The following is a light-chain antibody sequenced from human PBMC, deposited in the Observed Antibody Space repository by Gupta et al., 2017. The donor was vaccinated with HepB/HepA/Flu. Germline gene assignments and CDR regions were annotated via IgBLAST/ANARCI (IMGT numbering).Light chain of an antibody. V-gene: IGKV3-15*01. CDR3: QQYNNWPPLT. Sequence: ESVTTHSPATLSGSPGERATLTCRASQSGSSNLAWYQQQPGQAARHLIYDAATRANGMPARFSGSGSGTEFTLTISSMQSEDFAVYYCQQYNNWPPLTFGGGTKVEIK. CDR1: QSGSSN. CDR2: DAA. J-gene: IGKJ4*01.